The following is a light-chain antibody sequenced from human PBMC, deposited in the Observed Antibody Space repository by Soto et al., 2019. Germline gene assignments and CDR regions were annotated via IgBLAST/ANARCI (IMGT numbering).Light chain of an antibody. Sequence: QSALTQSPSASGTPGQRVTISCSEGSSNIGGNTVNWYQQLPGMAPKLLIYSNNQRPSGVPDRFSGSKSGTSASLAISGLQSEDEADYYCAAWDDSLNGYVFXTGTKVTVL. CDR3: AAWDDSLNGYV. CDR1: SSNIGGNT. J-gene: IGLJ1*01. CDR2: SNN. V-gene: IGLV1-44*01.